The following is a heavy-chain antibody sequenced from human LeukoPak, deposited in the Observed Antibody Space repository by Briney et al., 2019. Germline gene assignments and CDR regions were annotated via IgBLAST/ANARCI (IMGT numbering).Heavy chain of an antibody. CDR3: ARSPKYCSGGSCTQAFDY. J-gene: IGHJ4*02. V-gene: IGHV2-26*01. CDR2: IFSNDEK. Sequence: SGPVLVKPTETLTLTCTVSGFSLSTARMGVSWIRQPPGEALEWLAHIFSNDEKSYSTSLKSRLTISKDTSKSQVVPTMTNMDPVDTATYYCARSPKYCSGGSCTQAFDYWGQGTLVTVSS. D-gene: IGHD2-15*01. CDR1: GFSLSTARMG.